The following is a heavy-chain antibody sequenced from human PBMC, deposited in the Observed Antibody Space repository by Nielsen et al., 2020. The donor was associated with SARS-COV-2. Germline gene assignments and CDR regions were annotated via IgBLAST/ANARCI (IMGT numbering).Heavy chain of an antibody. D-gene: IGHD3-10*01. V-gene: IGHV1-69*13. CDR1: GGTFSSYA. Sequence: SVKVSCKASGGTFSSYAISWVQQAPGQGLEWMGGIIPIFGTANYAQKFQGRVTITADESTSTAYMELSSLRSEDTAVYYCARAENYGSGSYGSGYYYMDVWGKGTTVTVSS. CDR2: IIPIFGTA. J-gene: IGHJ6*03. CDR3: ARAENYGSGSYGSGYYYMDV.